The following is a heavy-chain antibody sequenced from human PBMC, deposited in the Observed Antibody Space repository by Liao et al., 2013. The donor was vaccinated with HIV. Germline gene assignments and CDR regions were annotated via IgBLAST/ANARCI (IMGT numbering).Heavy chain of an antibody. Sequence: QVQPQQWGAGLVKPSETLSLTCTVSGDSITSSSYYWGWIRQPPGKGLEWIGSIYYSGSTYYNPSLKSRVTISVDTSKNQFSLKLNSVTAADTAVYYCARCRGYADAFDIWGQGTMVTVSS. CDR2: IYYSGST. J-gene: IGHJ3*02. V-gene: IGHV4-39*07. D-gene: IGHD5-12*01. CDR3: ARCRGYADAFDI. CDR1: GDSITSSSYY.